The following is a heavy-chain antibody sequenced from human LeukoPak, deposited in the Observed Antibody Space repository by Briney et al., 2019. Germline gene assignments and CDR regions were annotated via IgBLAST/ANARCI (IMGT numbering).Heavy chain of an antibody. V-gene: IGHV4-59*01. D-gene: IGHD5-12*01. CDR3: ARTTEGYAGGPGYSYYYYMDV. CDR1: GGSSSGYY. J-gene: IGHJ6*03. Sequence: PSETLSLTCAVYGGSSSGYYWSWIRQPPGKGLEWIGYIYNNANTNYNPSLKSRVTISVDTSKNQFSLKLNSVTAADTAVYYCARTTEGYAGGPGYSYYYYMDVWGKGTTVTISS. CDR2: IYNNANT.